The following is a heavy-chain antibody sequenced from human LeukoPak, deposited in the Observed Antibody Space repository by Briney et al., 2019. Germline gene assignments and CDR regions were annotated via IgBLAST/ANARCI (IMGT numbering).Heavy chain of an antibody. J-gene: IGHJ3*01. V-gene: IGHV3-23*01. D-gene: IGHD6-19*01. Sequence: GGSMRLSCTASGFTFSNYAMNWDRQAPGTGLEWVSGIRGSGARTYFTVSVKGRFTISRDNSRNTQYLQMNILRAEDTAVYYCAKGTVTLAGDDAFDVWGQGTMVTVSS. CDR1: GFTFSNYA. CDR3: AKGTVTLAGDDAFDV. CDR2: IRGSGART.